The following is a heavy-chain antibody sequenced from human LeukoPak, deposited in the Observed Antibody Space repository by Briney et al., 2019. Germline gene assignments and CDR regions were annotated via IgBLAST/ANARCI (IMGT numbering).Heavy chain of an antibody. CDR2: IFPSGGEI. CDR3: ATYRQVLLPFES. CDR1: GFTFINAW. D-gene: IGHD2-8*02. J-gene: IGHJ4*02. V-gene: IGHV3-23*01. Sequence: PGGSLRLSCAASGFTFINAWMAWVRQAPGKGLEWVSSIFPSGGEIHYADSVRGRFTISRDNSKSTLSLQMNSLRAEDTAIYYCATYRQVLLPFESWGQGTLVTVSS.